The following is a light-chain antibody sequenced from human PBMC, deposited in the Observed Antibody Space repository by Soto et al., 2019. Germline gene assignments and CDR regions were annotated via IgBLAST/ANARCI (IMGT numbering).Light chain of an antibody. J-gene: IGKJ3*01. CDR2: DAS. V-gene: IGKV3-11*01. Sequence: MVMTQSPATVSVSPEEIGTLSFRASQSVSSYLAWYQQKPGQAPRLLIYDASNRATGIPARFSGSGSGTDFTLTISSLEPEDFAVYYCQQRSNWPITFGPGTKVDI. CDR1: QSVSSY. CDR3: QQRSNWPIT.